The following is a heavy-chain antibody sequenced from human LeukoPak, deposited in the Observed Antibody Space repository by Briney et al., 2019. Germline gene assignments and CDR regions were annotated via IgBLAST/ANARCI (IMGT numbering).Heavy chain of an antibody. V-gene: IGHV4-59*01. J-gene: IGHJ4*02. CDR3: ARVGEGCFDH. CDR2: IYYRGNT. CDR1: GVPISTYY. Sequence: PSETLSLTCTVSGVPISTYYWSWIRQPPGKGLEWIGYIYYRGNTNYNPSLKTRVTISIDTSKNQFFLRLRSVTAADTDVYYCARVGEGCFDHWGQGTLATVSS.